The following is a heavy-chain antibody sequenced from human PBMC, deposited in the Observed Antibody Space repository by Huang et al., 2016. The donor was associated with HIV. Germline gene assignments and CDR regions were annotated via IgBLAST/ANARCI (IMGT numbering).Heavy chain of an antibody. V-gene: IGHV4-34*01. Sequence: QVQLQQWGAGLLKPSETLSLTCGVYSGSFSGYYGSWIRQPPGKGQEWSGEINHSGSTNYNPSLKSRVTISVDTSKNQFSLKLSSVTAADTAVYYCARVDCSGGSCYYFDYWGQGTLVTVSS. CDR1: SGSFSGYY. CDR3: ARVDCSGGSCYYFDY. J-gene: IGHJ4*02. CDR2: INHSGST. D-gene: IGHD2-15*01.